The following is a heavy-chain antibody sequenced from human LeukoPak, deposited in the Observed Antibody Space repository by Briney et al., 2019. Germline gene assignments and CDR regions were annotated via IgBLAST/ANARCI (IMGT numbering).Heavy chain of an antibody. CDR3: AKSGIAAAGQRGYFDY. CDR2: ISNDGSNK. V-gene: IGHV3-30*18. CDR1: GFTFSTYG. J-gene: IGHJ4*02. D-gene: IGHD6-13*01. Sequence: PGGSLRLSRAASGFTFSTYGIHWVRQAPGKGLERVAVISNDGSNKYYADSVKGRFTISRDNSKNTVYLQMNSLRGEDTAVYYCAKSGIAAAGQRGYFDYWGQGTLVTVSS.